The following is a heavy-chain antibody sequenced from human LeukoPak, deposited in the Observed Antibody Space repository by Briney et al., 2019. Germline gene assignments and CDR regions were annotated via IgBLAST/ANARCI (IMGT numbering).Heavy chain of an antibody. CDR2: MYFSGST. D-gene: IGHD6-13*01. V-gene: IGHV4-39*07. Sequence: PSETLSLTCTVSGASINSGNYYWGWIRQPPGKGLEWIGSMYFSGSTYYNPSLKSRVTISVDTSKNQFSLKLSSVTAADTAVYYCAATKAAAGSFGQVYWGQGTLVTVSS. J-gene: IGHJ4*02. CDR1: GASINSGNYY. CDR3: AATKAAAGSFGQVY.